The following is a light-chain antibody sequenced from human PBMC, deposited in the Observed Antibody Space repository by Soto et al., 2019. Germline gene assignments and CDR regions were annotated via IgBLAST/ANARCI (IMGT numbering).Light chain of an antibody. CDR1: QDIINY. Sequence: DIQMTQSPSSLSASVGDRVTITCQASQDIINYLNWYQQKPGKAPTLLIYDASNLETGVPSRFSGSGSGTDFTFTISSLQPEDIATYYCQQYDNLQFTFGPGTKVDIK. V-gene: IGKV1-33*01. J-gene: IGKJ3*01. CDR3: QQYDNLQFT. CDR2: DAS.